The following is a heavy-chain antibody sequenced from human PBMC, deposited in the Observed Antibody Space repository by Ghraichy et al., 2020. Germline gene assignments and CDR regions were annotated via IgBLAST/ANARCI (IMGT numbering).Heavy chain of an antibody. J-gene: IGHJ3*02. V-gene: IGHV4-34*01. Sequence: SQTLSLTCAVYGGSFSGYYWSWIRQPPGKGLEWIGEINHSGSTNYNPSLKSRVTISVDTSKNQFSLKLSSVTAADTAVYYCARMWPPSWYKNAFDIWGQGTMVTVSS. CDR3: ARMWPPSWYKNAFDI. D-gene: IGHD6-13*01. CDR2: INHSGST. CDR1: GGSFSGYY.